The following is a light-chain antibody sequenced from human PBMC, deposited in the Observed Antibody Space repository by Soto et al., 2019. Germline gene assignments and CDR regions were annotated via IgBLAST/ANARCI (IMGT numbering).Light chain of an antibody. V-gene: IGKV1-5*01. CDR1: QSISSW. CDR3: QKYDSAPLT. J-gene: IGKJ4*01. CDR2: DAS. Sequence: PSTLSASVGDRVSITCRASQSISSWLAWYQQKPGKAPKLLIYDASSLESGVPSRFSGSGSGTDFTLTINSLQPEDVATYYCQKYDSAPLTFGGGTKVDI.